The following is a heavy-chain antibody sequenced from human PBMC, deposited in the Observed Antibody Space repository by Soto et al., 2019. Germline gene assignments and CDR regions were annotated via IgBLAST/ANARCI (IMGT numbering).Heavy chain of an antibody. CDR1: GYTFTSYG. V-gene: IGHV1-18*01. Sequence: QVQLVQSGAEVKKPGASVKVSCKASGYTFTSYGISWVRQAPGQGLEWMGWISAYNGNTNNAQKLQGRVTMTTDTPASTANIKLGRLRSEDPAVSYCGGGGPAFDYWGQGTLVTVSS. J-gene: IGHJ4*02. CDR3: GGGGPAFDY. D-gene: IGHD3-16*01. CDR2: ISAYNGNT.